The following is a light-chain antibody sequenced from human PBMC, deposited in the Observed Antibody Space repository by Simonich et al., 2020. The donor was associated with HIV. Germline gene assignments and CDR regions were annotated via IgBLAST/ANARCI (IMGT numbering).Light chain of an antibody. Sequence: DIIMTQSPLSLPVTPGEPASISCRSSQSLLHSNGYNSLAWYLQKPGQSPQLLIYLGSTRASGVPDRFSGSGSGTDFTLKISRVEAEDVGVYYCMQALQTPRTFGLGTKVEIK. CDR3: MQALQTPRT. CDR2: LGS. CDR1: QSLLHSNGYNS. J-gene: IGKJ1*01. V-gene: IGKV2-28*01.